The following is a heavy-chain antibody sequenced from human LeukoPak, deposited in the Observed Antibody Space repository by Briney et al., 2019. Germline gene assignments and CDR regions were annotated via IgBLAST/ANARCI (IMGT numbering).Heavy chain of an antibody. V-gene: IGHV1-69*05. CDR1: GGTFISYA. J-gene: IGHJ4*02. Sequence: ASXKVSCKASGGTFISYAISWVRQAPGQGLEWMGGIIPIFGTANYAQKFQGRVTITTDESTSTAYMELSGLRSEDTAVYYCARGLSYYDSSGYLDYWGQGTLVTVSS. CDR2: IIPIFGTA. CDR3: ARGLSYYDSSGYLDY. D-gene: IGHD3-22*01.